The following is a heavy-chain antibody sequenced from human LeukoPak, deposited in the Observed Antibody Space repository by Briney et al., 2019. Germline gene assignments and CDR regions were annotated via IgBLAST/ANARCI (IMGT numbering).Heavy chain of an antibody. CDR2: ISYDGSNK. CDR3: AKALAMVSAFDY. V-gene: IGHV3-30*04. D-gene: IGHD5-18*01. CDR1: GFTFSSYA. Sequence: GGSLRLSCAASGFTFSSYAMLWVRQAPGKGLEWVAVISYDGSNKYYAGSVKGRFTISRDNSKNTLYLQMNSLRAEDTAVYYCAKALAMVSAFDYWGQGTLVTVSS. J-gene: IGHJ4*02.